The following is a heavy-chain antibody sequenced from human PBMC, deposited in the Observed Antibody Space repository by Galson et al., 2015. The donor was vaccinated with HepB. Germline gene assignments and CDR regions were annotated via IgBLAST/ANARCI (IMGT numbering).Heavy chain of an antibody. D-gene: IGHD4-17*01. CDR1: RFTFSDYY. Sequence: SLRLSCAASRFTFSDYYMSWIRQAPGKGLEWVSYISGSGTTIFYADSVKGRFTISRDNAKNSLYLQVNSLRAEDTAVYYCAREGFYGNAFDIWGQGTMVTVSS. CDR3: AREGFYGNAFDI. CDR2: ISGSGTTI. J-gene: IGHJ3*02. V-gene: IGHV3-11*01.